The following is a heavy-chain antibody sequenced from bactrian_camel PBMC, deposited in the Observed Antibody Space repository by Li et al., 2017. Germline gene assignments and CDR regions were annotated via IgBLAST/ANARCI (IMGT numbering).Heavy chain of an antibody. J-gene: IGHJ4*01. V-gene: IGHV3S53*01. CDR2: IAADGRR. D-gene: IGHD5*01. Sequence: HVQLVESGGGLVQPGGSLRLSCAASGSPGVTYSLGWFRQTLGEEREGVAAIAADGRRVYADSVKGRFTISQDNEQKNTVRLQMDDLKPEDTAMYYCAANRYYALGLERNIYDWWGQGTQVTVS. CDR3: AANRYYALGLERNIYDW. CDR1: GSPGVTYS.